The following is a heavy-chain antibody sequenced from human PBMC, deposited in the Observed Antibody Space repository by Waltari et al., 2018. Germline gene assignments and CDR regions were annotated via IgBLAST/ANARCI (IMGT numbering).Heavy chain of an antibody. Sequence: QVHLVESGGGEVKPGRSLRLSFAASGFTFSYYGMHWVCQDPGKGLDGVALISYDGSDISFADSVKARFTISRDNSKNTLYLQINGLRAEDTAVYSCAKDRIYGPYYTFDSWGQGTLVTVSS. V-gene: IGHV3-30*18. CDR3: AKDRIYGPYYTFDS. J-gene: IGHJ4*02. D-gene: IGHD4-17*01. CDR2: ISYDGSDI. CDR1: GFTFSYYG.